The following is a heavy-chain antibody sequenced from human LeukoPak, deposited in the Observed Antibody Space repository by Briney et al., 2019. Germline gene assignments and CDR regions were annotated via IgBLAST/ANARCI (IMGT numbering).Heavy chain of an antibody. Sequence: GGSLRLSCAASGFPFSSYWMTWVRQAPGKGLEWVANIKQDGSKKSYVDSVKGRFTISRDNAKNSLYLQMNSLRAEDTAIYYCTRVGYIDEGIDYWGQGTLVTVSS. D-gene: IGHD5-24*01. V-gene: IGHV3-7*04. CDR3: TRVGYIDEGIDY. J-gene: IGHJ4*02. CDR2: IKQDGSKK. CDR1: GFPFSSYW.